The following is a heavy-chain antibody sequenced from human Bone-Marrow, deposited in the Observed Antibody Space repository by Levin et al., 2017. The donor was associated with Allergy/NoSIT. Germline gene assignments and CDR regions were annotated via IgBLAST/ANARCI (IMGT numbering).Heavy chain of an antibody. J-gene: IGHJ4*02. D-gene: IGHD6-19*01. CDR1: GFTFSSYG. Sequence: GESLKISCAASGFTFSSYGMHWVRQAPGKGLEWVAIIWYDGSKKHYSDSVKGRFTITRDNSKNTLHLQMNSLRVEDPAVYYCARDAAYVAVVATLYYCDYWGQGTRVTVSS. CDR2: IWYDGSKK. V-gene: IGHV3-33*01. CDR3: ARDAAYVAVVATLYYCDY.